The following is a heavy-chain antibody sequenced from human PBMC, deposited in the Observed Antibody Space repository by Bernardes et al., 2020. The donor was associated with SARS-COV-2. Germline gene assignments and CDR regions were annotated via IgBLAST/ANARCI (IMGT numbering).Heavy chain of an antibody. CDR1: GFPFSNFW. J-gene: IGHJ4*02. CDR2: INPDGRTT. D-gene: IGHD4-17*01. V-gene: IGHV3-74*01. Sequence: GGSLRLSCAASGFPFSNFWMHWIRQAPGEGLMWVSRINPDGRTTNYADSVKGRFTISRDNAKSTLYLQLNSLRDEDTATYYCATAGDYRFDQWSEGTLLTVAS. CDR3: ATAGDYRFDQ.